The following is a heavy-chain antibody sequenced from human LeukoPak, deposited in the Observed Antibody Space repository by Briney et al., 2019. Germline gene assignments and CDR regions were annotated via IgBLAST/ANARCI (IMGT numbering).Heavy chain of an antibody. CDR1: GFSFSNAW. J-gene: IGHJ4*02. Sequence: GGSLRLSCVASGFSFSNAWMSWVRQAPGKGLEWVSGISGSGGSTYNADSVKGRFSISRDTSKSTLYLQMNSLRAEDTAVYYCAKTIAVAGTISYFDYWGQGTLVTVSS. V-gene: IGHV3-23*01. CDR3: AKTIAVAGTISYFDY. D-gene: IGHD6-19*01. CDR2: ISGSGGST.